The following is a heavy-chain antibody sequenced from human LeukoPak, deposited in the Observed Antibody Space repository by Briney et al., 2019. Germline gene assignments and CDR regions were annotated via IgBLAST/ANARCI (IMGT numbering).Heavy chain of an antibody. Sequence: PGGSLRLSCAASGFTFNTAWMHWVRQVPGKGLVWVSRIYSDGSAPRYAEFVKGRFTISRDNAKNTLYLQMNSLTIEDTAVYYCATDSGHSFFYWGQGTKVTVSA. CDR2: IYSDGSAP. D-gene: IGHD3-10*01. CDR3: ATDSGHSFFY. CDR1: GFTFNTAW. V-gene: IGHV3-74*01. J-gene: IGHJ3*01.